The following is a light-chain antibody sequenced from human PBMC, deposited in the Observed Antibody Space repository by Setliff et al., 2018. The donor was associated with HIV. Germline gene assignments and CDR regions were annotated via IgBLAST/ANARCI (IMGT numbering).Light chain of an antibody. Sequence: QSVLTQPASVSGSPGQSITIFCTGNASDIGTYDLVSWYQQHPGKAPQLTIFEVNKRPSGVSSRFSGSKSGYTASLTISGLQPEDEADYYCCSYAGSYTYIFGSGTKV. CDR2: EVN. J-gene: IGLJ1*01. V-gene: IGLV2-23*02. CDR1: ASDIGTYDL. CDR3: CSYAGSYTYI.